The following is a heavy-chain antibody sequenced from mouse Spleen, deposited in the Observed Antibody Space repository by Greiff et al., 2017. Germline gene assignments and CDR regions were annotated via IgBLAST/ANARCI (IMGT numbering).Heavy chain of an antibody. CDR1: GYTFTDYN. CDR2: INPNNGGT. CDR3: ARTIYGGYAMDY. J-gene: IGHJ4*01. D-gene: IGHD1-1*01. V-gene: IGHV1-18*01. Sequence: VQLKESGPELVKPGASVKIPCKASGYTFTDYNMDWVKQSHGKSLEWIGDINPNNGGTIYNQKFKGKATLTVDKSSSTAYMELRSLTSEDTAVYYCARTIYGGYAMDYWGQGTSVTVSS.